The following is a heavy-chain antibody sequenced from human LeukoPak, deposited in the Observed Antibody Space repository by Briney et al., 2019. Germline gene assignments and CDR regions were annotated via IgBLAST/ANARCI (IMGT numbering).Heavy chain of an antibody. Sequence: SQTLSLTCTVSGGSISSSSYYWGWIRQPPGKGLEWIGSIYYSGSTYYNPSLKSRVTISLDTSKNQFSLKLSSVTAADTAVYYCANSIDFDYGDYYFDYWGQGALVTISS. CDR1: GGSISSSSYY. V-gene: IGHV4-39*07. J-gene: IGHJ4*02. CDR2: IYYSGST. CDR3: ANSIDFDYGDYYFDY. D-gene: IGHD4-17*01.